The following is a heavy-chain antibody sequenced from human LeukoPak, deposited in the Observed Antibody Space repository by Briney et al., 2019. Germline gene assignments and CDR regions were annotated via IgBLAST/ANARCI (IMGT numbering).Heavy chain of an antibody. Sequence: NPSETLSLTCTVSGDSISSFYWSWLRHPPGKALEWIGYVYYTGSSYYNPSLKSRAPTSLEKPKNQFSLKMTSMAAAGTAVYYFGGCASGSYYEAFDFWGQGILVMVSS. V-gene: IGHV4-59*12. CDR1: GDSISSFY. J-gene: IGHJ4*02. CDR3: GGCASGSYYEAFDF. CDR2: VYYTGSS. D-gene: IGHD3-10*01.